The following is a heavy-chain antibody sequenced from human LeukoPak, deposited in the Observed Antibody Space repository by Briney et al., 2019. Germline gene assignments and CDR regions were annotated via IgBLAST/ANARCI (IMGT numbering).Heavy chain of an antibody. CDR2: ISSSSSYI. CDR3: ARGGTVTPDWHYYMDV. D-gene: IGHD4-17*01. Sequence: GGSLRLSCVASGFTFSIYNMNWIRQAPGKGLEWVSSISSSSSYIYHADSVKGRFTISRDNAKNSLYLQMNSLRAEDTAVYYCARGGTVTPDWHYYMDVWGKGTTVTISS. V-gene: IGHV3-21*01. J-gene: IGHJ6*03. CDR1: GFTFSIYN.